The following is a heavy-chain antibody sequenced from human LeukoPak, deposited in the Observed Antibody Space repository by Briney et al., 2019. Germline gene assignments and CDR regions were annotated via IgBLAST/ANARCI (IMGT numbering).Heavy chain of an antibody. D-gene: IGHD1-1*01. CDR2: IYSGGNT. CDR1: GLTVSSNY. Sequence: PGGSLRLSCAAPGLTVSSNYMSWVRQAPGKGLEWVSVIYSGGNTYYADSVKGRFTISRDNSKNTLYLQMNSLRVEDTAVYYCARDQDWNPYWGQGTLVTVSS. V-gene: IGHV3-53*01. CDR3: ARDQDWNPY. J-gene: IGHJ4*02.